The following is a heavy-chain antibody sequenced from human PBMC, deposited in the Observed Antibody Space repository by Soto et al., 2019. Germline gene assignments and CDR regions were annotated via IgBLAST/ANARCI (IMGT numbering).Heavy chain of an antibody. CDR1: DYTFTSYG. D-gene: IGHD3-3*01. CDR3: ARDRVTYDFWRGHYGMDV. V-gene: IGHV1-18*01. J-gene: IGHJ6*02. Sequence: QVQLVQSGAEVKKPGASVKVSCKASDYTFTSYGISWVRQAPGQGLEWMGWISAYNGNTNYAQKLQGRVTMTTDTSTSTAYTELRSLRSDDTAVYYCARDRVTYDFWRGHYGMDVWGQGTTVTVSS. CDR2: ISAYNGNT.